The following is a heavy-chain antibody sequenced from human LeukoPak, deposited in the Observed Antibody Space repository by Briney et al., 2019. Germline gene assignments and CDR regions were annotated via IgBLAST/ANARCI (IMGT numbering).Heavy chain of an antibody. V-gene: IGHV1-2*02. CDR3: ARDPNDVEMATRLTYFDY. CDR1: GYTFTGYY. D-gene: IGHD5-24*01. J-gene: IGHJ4*02. Sequence: GASVKVSCKASGYTFTGYYMHWVRQAPGQGLEWMGWINPNSGGTSYAQKFQGRVTMTGDMSTSTVYMELSSLRSEDTAMYYCARDPNDVEMATRLTYFDYWGQGTLVTVSS. CDR2: INPNSGGT.